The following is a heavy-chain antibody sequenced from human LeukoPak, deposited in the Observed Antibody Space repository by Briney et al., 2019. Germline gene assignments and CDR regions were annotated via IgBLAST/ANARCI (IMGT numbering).Heavy chain of an antibody. J-gene: IGHJ6*02. V-gene: IGHV1-8*03. CDR1: GYTFTSYD. CDR2: MNPNSGNT. CDR3: ARVGSGYYYYGMDV. D-gene: IGHD6-19*01. Sequence: ASVKVSCKASGYTFTSYDINWVRQATGQGLEWMGWMNPNSGNTGYAQKFQGRVTITRNTSISTAYMELSSLRSEDTAVYYCARVGSGYYYYGMDVWGQGTTVTVSS.